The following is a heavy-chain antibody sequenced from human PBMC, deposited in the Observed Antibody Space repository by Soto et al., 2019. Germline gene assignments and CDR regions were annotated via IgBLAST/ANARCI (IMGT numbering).Heavy chain of an antibody. CDR3: ARDMPYAAGSLAGCDY. CDR1: GDSITGSY. J-gene: IGHJ4*02. CDR2: IYHSGTT. Sequence: QVQLRESGPGLEKPSETLSLTCTVSGDSITGSYWSWIRQPPGKTLEWIGYIYHSGTTTYNPSLKSRVSISVDTSKNQFSLRLTSVIAADTAVYYCARDMPYAAGSLAGCDYWGQGILVTVSS. V-gene: IGHV4-59*01. D-gene: IGHD1-26*01.